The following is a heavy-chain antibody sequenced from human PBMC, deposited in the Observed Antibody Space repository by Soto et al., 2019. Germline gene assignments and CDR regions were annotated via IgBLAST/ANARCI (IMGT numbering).Heavy chain of an antibody. J-gene: IGHJ1*01. CDR2: IYWDDTK. CDR3: AHIRVTMIVGAGYFQH. CDR1: GFSLSSSGVG. D-gene: IGHD3-22*01. Sequence: QITLKESGPTLVKPTQTLTLTCTFSGFSLSSSGVGVGWIRQPPGKALEWVALIYWDDTKRYSPSLKSGLTINKDTSKIQVVLTMTNMDPVDTATYYCAHIRVTMIVGAGYFQHWGQGTLVTVSS. V-gene: IGHV2-5*02.